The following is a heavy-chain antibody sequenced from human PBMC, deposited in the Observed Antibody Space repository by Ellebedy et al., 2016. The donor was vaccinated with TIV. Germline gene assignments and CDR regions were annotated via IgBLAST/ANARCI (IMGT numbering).Heavy chain of an antibody. Sequence: AASVKVSCKVSGYTLTELSMHWARQAPGKGREWMGGFDPEDSERIYAQRFQGRVTMTEDTSTDTAYMELGSLRSEDTAMYYCTIRRAYSPVSLASWGPGTLVTVSS. V-gene: IGHV1-24*01. D-gene: IGHD5-18*01. CDR2: FDPEDSER. J-gene: IGHJ4*02. CDR1: GYTLTELS. CDR3: TIRRAYSPVSLAS.